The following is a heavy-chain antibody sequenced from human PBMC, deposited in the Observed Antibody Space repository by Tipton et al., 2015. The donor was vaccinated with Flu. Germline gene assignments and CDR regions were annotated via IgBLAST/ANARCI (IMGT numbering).Heavy chain of an antibody. D-gene: IGHD3-3*01. CDR3: TAGVGLTDHDY. J-gene: IGHJ4*02. V-gene: IGHV3-33*01. CDR1: GFTFSNYG. CDR2: IWYDGSNE. Sequence: RSLRLSCAASGFTFSNYGMHWVRQAPGKRLEWVAVIWYDGSNEYYADSVKGRFTISRDNSKNTLYLQMDSLRVEDTAVYYCTAGVGLTDHDYWGQGTLVTVSS.